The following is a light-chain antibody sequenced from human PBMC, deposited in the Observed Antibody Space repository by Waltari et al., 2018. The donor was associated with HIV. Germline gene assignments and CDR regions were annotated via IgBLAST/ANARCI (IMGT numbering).Light chain of an antibody. J-gene: IGLJ3*02. V-gene: IGLV1-51*01. Sequence: QPVLTQPPSVSAAPGRSVTITCSGSSPNIGNNFVSWYQQFPGTAPKLLIYDNNKRPSGIPDRFSGSKSATSATLGITGLQTGDEADYFCGTWDSSLSLALFGGGSRLTVL. CDR2: DNN. CDR3: GTWDSSLSLAL. CDR1: SPNIGNNF.